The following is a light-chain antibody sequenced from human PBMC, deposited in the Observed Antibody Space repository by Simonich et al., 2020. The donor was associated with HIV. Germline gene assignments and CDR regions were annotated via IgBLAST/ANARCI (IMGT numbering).Light chain of an antibody. CDR1: NIGSKS. Sequence: SYVLTQPPSVSVAPGKTARITCGGNNIGSKSVHWYQQKPGQAPVLVVYGDSDRPSGIPGRCSGSNSGNTATLTISRVEAGDEADYYCQVWDSSSDHPHVVFGGGTKLTVL. V-gene: IGLV3-21*03. J-gene: IGLJ2*01. CDR3: QVWDSSSDHPHVV. CDR2: GDS.